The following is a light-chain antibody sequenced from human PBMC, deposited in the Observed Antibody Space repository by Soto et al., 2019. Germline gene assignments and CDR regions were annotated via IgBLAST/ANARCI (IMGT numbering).Light chain of an antibody. CDR3: QQYGSSPPRYT. Sequence: EIVLTQSPATLSLSPGERATLSCRASQSVSSSYLAWYQQKPGQAPRLLIYGASSRATGIPDRFSGSGSGTDFTITISRLEPEDFAVYYCQQYGSSPPRYTFGQGTKVEIK. CDR1: QSVSSSY. V-gene: IGKV3-20*01. CDR2: GAS. J-gene: IGKJ2*01.